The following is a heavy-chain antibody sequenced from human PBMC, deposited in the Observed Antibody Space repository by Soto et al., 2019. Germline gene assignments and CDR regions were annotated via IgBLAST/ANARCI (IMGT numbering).Heavy chain of an antibody. V-gene: IGHV3-23*01. CDR2: ISGSGGST. CDR3: AKDFGYCSGGSCYRVY. CDR1: GFTFSSYA. J-gene: IGHJ4*02. Sequence: GGSLRLSCAASGFTFSSYAMSWVRQAPGKGLEWVSAISGSGGSTYYADSVKGRFTISRDNSKNTLYLQMNSLRAEGTAVYYCAKDFGYCSGGSCYRVYWGQGTLGAVYS. D-gene: IGHD2-15*01.